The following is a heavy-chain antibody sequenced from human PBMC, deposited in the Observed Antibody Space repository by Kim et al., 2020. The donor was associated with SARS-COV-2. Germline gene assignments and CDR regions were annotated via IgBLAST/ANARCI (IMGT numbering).Heavy chain of an antibody. J-gene: IGHJ4*01. Sequence: PSLSSRVTISVDTTKNQFSLKLSSVTAADTAVYYCARVRDPQCLVIFDYWGHGTLVTVSS. D-gene: IGHD6-19*01. CDR3: ARVRDPQCLVIFDY. V-gene: IGHV4-59*01.